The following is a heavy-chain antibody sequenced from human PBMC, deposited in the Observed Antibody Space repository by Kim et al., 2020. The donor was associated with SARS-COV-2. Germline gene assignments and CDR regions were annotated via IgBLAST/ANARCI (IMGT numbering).Heavy chain of an antibody. J-gene: IGHJ4*02. CDR2: IKQDGSEK. CDR3: AREESIAALDPYFDY. V-gene: IGHV3-7*03. D-gene: IGHD6-6*01. CDR1: GFTFSSYW. Sequence: GGSLRLSCAASGFTFSSYWMSWVRQAPGKGLEWVANIKQDGSEKYYVDSVKGRFTISRDNAKNSLYLQMNSLRAEDTAVYYCAREESIAALDPYFDYWGQGTLVTVSS.